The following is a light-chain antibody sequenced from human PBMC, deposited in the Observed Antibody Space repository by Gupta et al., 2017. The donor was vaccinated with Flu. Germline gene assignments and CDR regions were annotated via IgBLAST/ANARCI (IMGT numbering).Light chain of an antibody. Sequence: SNRATGTPDRVSGSGSETEFTLTISRLEPEDSAVYYCQQGGYSPYTFGRGTKLEIK. CDR2: S. CDR3: QQGGYSPYT. J-gene: IGKJ2*01. V-gene: IGKV3-20*01.